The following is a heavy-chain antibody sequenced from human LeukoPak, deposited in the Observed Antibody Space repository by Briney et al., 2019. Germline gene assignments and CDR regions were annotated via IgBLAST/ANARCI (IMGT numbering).Heavy chain of an antibody. CDR3: ARSRGSDY. J-gene: IGHJ4*02. D-gene: IGHD5-12*01. V-gene: IGHV3-48*02. Sequence: GGSLRLSCAASGFTFSNYEMNWVRQAPGKGLEWVSYISSSTTIYYADSVKGRFTISRDNAKSSLYLQMNSLRDEDTAVYYCARSRGSDYWGQGTLVTVSS. CDR2: ISSSTTI. CDR1: GFTFSNYE.